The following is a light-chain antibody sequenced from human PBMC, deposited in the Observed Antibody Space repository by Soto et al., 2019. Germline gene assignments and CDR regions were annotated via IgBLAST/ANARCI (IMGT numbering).Light chain of an antibody. V-gene: IGKV3-20*01. Sequence: EIVLTQSPCTLSLSPVDRATLSCRASQSVSRSDFAWYQQKAAQAPRLLIYGASSRATGIPDRFSGSGSGTDFTLTISRLEPEDFAVYYCQQYGSSPLYTFGQGTKLEI. CDR3: QQYGSSPLYT. CDR1: QSVSRSD. J-gene: IGKJ2*01. CDR2: GAS.